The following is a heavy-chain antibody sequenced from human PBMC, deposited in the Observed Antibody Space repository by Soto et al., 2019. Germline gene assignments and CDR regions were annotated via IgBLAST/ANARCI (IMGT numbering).Heavy chain of an antibody. Sequence: SETLSLTCTVSGGSVSSGSYYWSWIRQPPGKGLEWIGYIYYSGSTNYNPSLKSRVTISVDTSKNQFSLKLSSVTAADTAVYYCARVAYYYVSSGYYRLGAEYFQHWGQGTLVTVSS. D-gene: IGHD3-22*01. J-gene: IGHJ1*01. CDR3: ARVAYYYVSSGYYRLGAEYFQH. CDR2: IYYSGST. CDR1: GGSVSSGSYY. V-gene: IGHV4-61*01.